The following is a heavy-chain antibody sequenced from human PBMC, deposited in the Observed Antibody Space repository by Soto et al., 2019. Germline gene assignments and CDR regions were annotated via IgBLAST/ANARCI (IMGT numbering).Heavy chain of an antibody. D-gene: IGHD1-26*01. Sequence: SETLSLTCTVSGDSISTYFWSWIRQPPGKGLEWIGHIYHSGSTDYNPSLKSRVTISLDTSKTQFSLRLRSVTAADTAVYYCARESRRGIVVAGNFDYWGQGTLVTVSS. V-gene: IGHV4-59*01. CDR3: ARESRRGIVVAGNFDY. J-gene: IGHJ4*02. CDR1: GDSISTYF. CDR2: IYHSGST.